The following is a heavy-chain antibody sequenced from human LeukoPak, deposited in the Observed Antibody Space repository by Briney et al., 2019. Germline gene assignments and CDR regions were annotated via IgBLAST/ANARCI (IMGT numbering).Heavy chain of an antibody. D-gene: IGHD3-10*01. CDR1: GGTFSSYA. V-gene: IGHV1-69*01. Sequence: SSVKVSCKASGGTFSSYAISWVRQAPGQGLEWMGGIIPIFGTANYAQKFQGRVTITADESTSTAYMELSSLRSEDTAVCYCARIRGYYGSGSLIYGMDVWGKGTTVTVSS. CDR3: ARIRGYYGSGSLIYGMDV. J-gene: IGHJ6*04. CDR2: IIPIFGTA.